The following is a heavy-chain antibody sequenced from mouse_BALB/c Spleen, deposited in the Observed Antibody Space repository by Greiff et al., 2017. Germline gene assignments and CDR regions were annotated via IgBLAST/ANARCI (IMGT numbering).Heavy chain of an antibody. J-gene: IGHJ2*01. CDR1: GFTFSSYG. CDR2: ISSGGSYT. Sequence: EVKLMESGGDLVKPGGSLKLSCAASGFTFSSYGMSWVRQTPDKRLEWVATISSGGSYTYYPDSVKGRFTISRDNAKNTLYLQMSSLKSEDTAMYYCARRSSSRYFDYWGQGTTLTVSS. D-gene: IGHD1-1*01. CDR3: ARRSSSRYFDY. V-gene: IGHV5-6*02.